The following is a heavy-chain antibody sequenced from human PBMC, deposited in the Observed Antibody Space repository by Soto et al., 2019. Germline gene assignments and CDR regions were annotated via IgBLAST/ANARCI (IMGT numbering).Heavy chain of an antibody. Sequence: ASVKVSCKASGGTFSSYAISWVRQAPRQGLEWMGGIIPIFGTANYAQKFQGRVTITADESTSTAYMELSSLRSEDTAVYYCARDPGEGYSSWFDPWGQGTLVTVSS. CDR1: GGTFSSYA. J-gene: IGHJ5*02. D-gene: IGHD4-4*01. CDR2: IIPIFGTA. CDR3: ARDPGEGYSSWFDP. V-gene: IGHV1-69*13.